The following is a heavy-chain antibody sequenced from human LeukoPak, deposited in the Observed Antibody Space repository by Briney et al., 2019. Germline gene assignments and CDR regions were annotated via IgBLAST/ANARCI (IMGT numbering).Heavy chain of an antibody. CDR3: AREAEAFDI. V-gene: IGHV3-30-3*01. CDR2: ISLDGSYK. CDR1: GFTFSSYT. J-gene: IGHJ3*02. Sequence: PGGSLRLSCAAPGFTFSSYTMHWVRQAPGKGLEWVALISLDGSYKFYADSVKGRFTISRDNSKSTLYLQMSSLRPEDTAVYYCAREAEAFDIWGQGTMVTVSS.